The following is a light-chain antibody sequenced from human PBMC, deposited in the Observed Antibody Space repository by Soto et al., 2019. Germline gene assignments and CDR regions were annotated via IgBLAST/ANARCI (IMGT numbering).Light chain of an antibody. CDR3: SSYTTRSTVV. CDR1: SSDVGRYKY. J-gene: IGLJ2*01. CDR2: EVN. Sequence: QSALTQPASVSGSPGQSITISCTGTSSDVGRYKYVSWYQQHPGKAPKLMLFEVNNRPSGLSNRFSGSKSGNTASLTISGLQAEDEADYYCSSYTTRSTVVFGGGTKLTVL. V-gene: IGLV2-14*01.